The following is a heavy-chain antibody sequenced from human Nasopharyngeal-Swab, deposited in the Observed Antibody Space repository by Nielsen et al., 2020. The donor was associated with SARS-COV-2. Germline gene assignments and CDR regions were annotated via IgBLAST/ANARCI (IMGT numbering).Heavy chain of an antibody. CDR2: TYYGSKWYN. V-gene: IGHV6-1*01. CDR1: GDSVSSNNVG. D-gene: IGHD3-9*01. CDR3: ARGFLQTGFDC. Sequence: SQTLSLTGAISGDSVSSNNVGWNWIRQSPSRGLEWLGRTYYGSKWYNHYAPSVKSRVTIKPDTSKNQFSLQMDSVTPEDSAVYYCARGFLQTGFDCWGQGTLVTVSS. J-gene: IGHJ4*02.